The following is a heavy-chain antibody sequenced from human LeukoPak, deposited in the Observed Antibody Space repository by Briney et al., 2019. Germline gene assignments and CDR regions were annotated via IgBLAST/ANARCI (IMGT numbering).Heavy chain of an antibody. CDR3: ARQDSSGAYNWFDP. CDR1: GGSFSGYY. CDR2: INHSGST. V-gene: IGHV4-34*01. J-gene: IGHJ5*02. D-gene: IGHD6-19*01. Sequence: SETLSLTCAVYGGSFSGYYWSWIRQPPGKGLEWIGEINHSGSTNYNPSLKSRVTISVDTSKNQSSLKLSSVTAADTAVYYCARQDSSGAYNWFDPWGQGTLVTVSS.